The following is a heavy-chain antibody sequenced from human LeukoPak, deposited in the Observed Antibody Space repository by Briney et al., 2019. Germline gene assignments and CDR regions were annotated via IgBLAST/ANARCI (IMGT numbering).Heavy chain of an antibody. CDR2: ISYDGSNK. CDR3: ANSLITFDLGGINYYYGMDV. V-gene: IGHV3-30*18. J-gene: IGHJ6*02. D-gene: IGHD3-16*01. CDR1: GFTFSSYG. Sequence: PGRSLRLSCAASGFTFSSYGMHWVRQAPGKGLEWVAVISYDGSNKYYADSVKGRFTISRDNSKNTLYLQMNSLRAEDTAVYYCANSLITFDLGGINYYYGMDVWGQGTTVTVSS.